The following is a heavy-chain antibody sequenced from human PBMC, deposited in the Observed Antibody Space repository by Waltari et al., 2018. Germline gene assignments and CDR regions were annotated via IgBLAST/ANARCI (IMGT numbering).Heavy chain of an antibody. CDR1: GGSMNGYY. V-gene: IGHV4-39*01. CDR2: VFYTGTT. D-gene: IGHD3-22*01. J-gene: IGHJ4*02. CDR3: ARHNSGYYTPHDY. Sequence: QLQLQESGPGLVKPSETLSLTCTVSGGSMNGYYWGWIRQSPGKGLECIGSVFYTGTTYSKPSLKSRLTRSIDTSKNQFSLRLASVTAADTAVYYCARHNSGYYTPHDYWGQGTQVTVSS.